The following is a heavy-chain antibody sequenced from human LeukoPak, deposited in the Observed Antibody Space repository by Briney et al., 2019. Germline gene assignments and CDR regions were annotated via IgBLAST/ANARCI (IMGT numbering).Heavy chain of an antibody. V-gene: IGHV4-59*01. Sequence: SETLSLTCAVSGGSISGYYWSWIRQSPDKGLEWIGYIYYSGSTNYNPSLQSRVTISVDTSKNQFSLKISSVAAADTAVYYCARVAIPYDISPYYDGYMDVWGKGTTVTVSS. CDR1: GGSISGYY. J-gene: IGHJ6*03. CDR3: ARVAIPYDISPYYDGYMDV. D-gene: IGHD3-22*01. CDR2: IYYSGST.